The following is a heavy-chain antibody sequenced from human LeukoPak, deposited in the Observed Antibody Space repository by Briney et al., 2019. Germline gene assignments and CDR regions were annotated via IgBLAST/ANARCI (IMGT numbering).Heavy chain of an antibody. Sequence: SETLSLTYTVSGGSISSYYWSWIRQPPGKGLEWIGYIYYSGSTNYTPSLKSRVTISVDTSKNQFSLKLSSVTAADTAVYYCARYGGSNDYWGQGTLVTVSS. CDR2: IYYSGST. D-gene: IGHD4-23*01. V-gene: IGHV4-59*01. CDR3: ARYGGSNDY. J-gene: IGHJ4*02. CDR1: GGSISSYY.